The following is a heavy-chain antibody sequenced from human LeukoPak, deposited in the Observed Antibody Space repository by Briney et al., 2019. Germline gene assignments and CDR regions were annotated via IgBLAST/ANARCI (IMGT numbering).Heavy chain of an antibody. Sequence: PGGSLRLSCAASGFTFTNYWMNWVRQAPGKGLEWVSYISDIGSKTNYADSVKGRFTISRDNAKNSLYLQMNSLRAEDTAVYYCAAAAGYRFDIWGRGTMVTVSS. CDR2: ISDIGSKT. CDR1: GFTFTNYW. V-gene: IGHV3-21*04. D-gene: IGHD6-13*01. CDR3: AAAAGYRFDI. J-gene: IGHJ3*02.